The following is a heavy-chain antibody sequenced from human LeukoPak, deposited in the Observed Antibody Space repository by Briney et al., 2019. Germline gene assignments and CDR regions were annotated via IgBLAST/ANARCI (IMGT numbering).Heavy chain of an antibody. Sequence: GGSLRLSCAASGFTFSSYGMHWVRQAPGKGLEWLAVMSNDGRNKYHADSVKGRFSISRDNSKDTLYLQMNSLRAEDTAVYYCAREGHYDILTGYSPVEYYYYFLDVWGKGTTVTVSS. V-gene: IGHV3-30*19. CDR3: AREGHYDILTGYSPVEYYYYFLDV. CDR2: MSNDGRNK. D-gene: IGHD3-9*01. J-gene: IGHJ6*03. CDR1: GFTFSSYG.